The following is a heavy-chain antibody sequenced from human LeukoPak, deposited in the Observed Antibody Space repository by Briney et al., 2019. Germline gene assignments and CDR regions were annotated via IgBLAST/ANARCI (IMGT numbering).Heavy chain of an antibody. CDR3: ARGSAGLYYYYYYGMDV. D-gene: IGHD6-19*01. CDR2: IIPILGIV. J-gene: IGHJ6*02. V-gene: IGHV1-69*04. Sequence: SVKVSCKASGGTFTSYAFSWLRQAPGQGLEWMGRIIPILGIVNYAQKFQGRVTITADKSTSTAYMELSSLRSEDTAVYYCARGSAGLYYYYYYGMDVWGQGTTVTVSS. CDR1: GGTFTSYA.